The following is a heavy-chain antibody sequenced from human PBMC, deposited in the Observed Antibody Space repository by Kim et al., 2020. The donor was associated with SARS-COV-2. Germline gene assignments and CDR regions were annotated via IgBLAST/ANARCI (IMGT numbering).Heavy chain of an antibody. V-gene: IGHV4-34*01. CDR3: ARAGMVRGVIITNWFDP. Sequence: SETLSLTCAVYGGSFSGYYWSWIRQPPGKGLEWIGEINHSGSTNYNPSLKSRVTISVDTSKNQFSLKLSSVTAADTAVYYCARAGMVRGVIITNWFDPWGQGTLVTVSS. J-gene: IGHJ5*02. CDR1: GGSFSGYY. D-gene: IGHD3-10*01. CDR2: INHSGST.